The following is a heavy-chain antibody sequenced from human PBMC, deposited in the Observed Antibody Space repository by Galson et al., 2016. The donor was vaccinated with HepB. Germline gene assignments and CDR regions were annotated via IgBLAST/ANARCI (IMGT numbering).Heavy chain of an antibody. CDR2: IYSGGAT. Sequence: SLRLSCAGSGFIVSSHYMNWVRQPPGKGLEWVAIIYSGGATYYADSVKGRFTIARDNPKNTVYLQMNSLRVEDTAVYYCARDPGRIVAAGHLDSWGQGTLVTVSS. D-gene: IGHD6-13*01. J-gene: IGHJ5*01. V-gene: IGHV3-53*01. CDR1: GFIVSSHY. CDR3: ARDPGRIVAAGHLDS.